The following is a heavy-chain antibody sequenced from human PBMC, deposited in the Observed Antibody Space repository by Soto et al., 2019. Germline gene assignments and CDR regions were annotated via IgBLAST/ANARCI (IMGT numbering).Heavy chain of an antibody. CDR1: GGSFNNYA. CDR3: AVAMVREILIFESSGMHV. J-gene: IGHJ6*02. CDR2: IIPNFDTP. Sequence: QVHLVQSGAEVKKPGSSVKVSCKTSGGSFNNYAVSWVRQAPGQGLEWMGGIIPNFDTPNYAQKFLDRVTFIADESTSTVYMELRSLRSNDTAVYYCAVAMVREILIFESSGMHVWGQGTTVIVSS. V-gene: IGHV1-69*01. D-gene: IGHD3-10*01.